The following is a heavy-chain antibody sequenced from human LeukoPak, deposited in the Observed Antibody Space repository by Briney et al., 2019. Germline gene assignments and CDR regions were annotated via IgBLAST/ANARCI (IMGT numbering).Heavy chain of an antibody. V-gene: IGHV3-30-3*01. CDR2: ISYDGSNK. D-gene: IGHD3-10*01. CDR3: AKDQTVGTMVRGVQDY. Sequence: PGRSLRLSCAASGFTFSSYAMHWVRQAPGKGLEWVAVISYDGSNKYYADSVKGRFTISRDNSKNTLYLQMNSLRAEDTAVYYCAKDQTVGTMVRGVQDYWGQGTLVTVSS. CDR1: GFTFSSYA. J-gene: IGHJ4*02.